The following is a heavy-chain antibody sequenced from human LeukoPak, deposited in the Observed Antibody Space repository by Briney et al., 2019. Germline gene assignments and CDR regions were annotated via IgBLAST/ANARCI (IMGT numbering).Heavy chain of an antibody. J-gene: IGHJ5*02. CDR1: GGSISSYY. D-gene: IGHD1-26*01. V-gene: IGHV4-59*01. Sequence: PSETLSLTCTVSGGSISSYYWSWIRQPPGKGLEWIGYIYYSGSTNYNPSLKSRVTISVDTSKNHFSLKLSSVTAADTAVYYCARARGILDWFDPWGQGTLVTVSS. CDR2: IYYSGST. CDR3: ARARGILDWFDP.